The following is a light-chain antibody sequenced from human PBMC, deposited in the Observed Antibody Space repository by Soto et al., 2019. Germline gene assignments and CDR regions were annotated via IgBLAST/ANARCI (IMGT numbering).Light chain of an antibody. CDR2: DAS. CDR3: QQDHIWPIHT. Sequence: EVVLTQSPATLSVSPGERAILSCRASQSLSNKLAWYRHKPGQAPRLLLFDASTRAPGIPSRFSGSWSGTEFTLTIDSLQSEDFAVYYCQQDHIWPIHTFGPGTKVDIK. CDR1: QSLSNK. J-gene: IGKJ3*01. V-gene: IGKV3-15*01.